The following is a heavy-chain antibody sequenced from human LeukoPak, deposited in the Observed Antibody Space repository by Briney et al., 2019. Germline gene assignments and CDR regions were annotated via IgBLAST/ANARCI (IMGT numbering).Heavy chain of an antibody. Sequence: GGSLRLSCAASGFTFSSYSMHWVRQAPGKGLEWVAFIRYDGSNKYYADSVKGRFTISRDNSKNTLYLQMNSLRAEDTAVYYCARDPGMNDEGWFDPWGQGTLVTVSS. CDR2: IRYDGSNK. V-gene: IGHV3-30*02. D-gene: IGHD1-1*01. CDR1: GFTFSSYS. CDR3: ARDPGMNDEGWFDP. J-gene: IGHJ5*02.